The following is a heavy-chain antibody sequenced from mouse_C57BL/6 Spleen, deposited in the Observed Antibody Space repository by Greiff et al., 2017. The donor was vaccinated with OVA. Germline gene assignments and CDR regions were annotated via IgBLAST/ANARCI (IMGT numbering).Heavy chain of an antibody. Sequence: EVQRVESGGGLVKPGGSLKLSCAASGFTFSSYAMSWVRQTPEKRLEWVATISDGGSYTYYPDNVKGRFTISRDNAKNNLYLQMSHLKSEDTAMYYWARAEGPIYYYGSSYDWYFDVWGTGTTVTVSS. CDR1: GFTFSSYA. J-gene: IGHJ1*03. CDR3: ARAEGPIYYYGSSYDWYFDV. V-gene: IGHV5-4*01. CDR2: ISDGGSYT. D-gene: IGHD1-1*01.